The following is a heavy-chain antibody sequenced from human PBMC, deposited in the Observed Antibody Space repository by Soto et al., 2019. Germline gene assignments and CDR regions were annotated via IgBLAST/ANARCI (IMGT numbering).Heavy chain of an antibody. CDR3: AKARVVTTSPYFQH. J-gene: IGHJ1*01. CDR1: GFTFSSYG. V-gene: IGHV3-30*18. Sequence: GGSLRLSCAASGFTFSSYGMHWVRQAPGKGLEWVAVISYDGSNKYYADSVKGRFTISRDNSRNTLYLQMNSLRAEDTAVYYCAKARVVTTSPYFQHWGQGTLVTVSS. CDR2: ISYDGSNK. D-gene: IGHD2-21*02.